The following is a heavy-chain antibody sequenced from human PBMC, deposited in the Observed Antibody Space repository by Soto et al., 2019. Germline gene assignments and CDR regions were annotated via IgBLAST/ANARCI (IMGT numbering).Heavy chain of an antibody. V-gene: IGHV3-74*01. D-gene: IGHD2-15*01. J-gene: IGHJ4*02. CDR3: ARFPFYPCGNPFHY. Sequence: GGSLRLSCAASGFTFSSYWMHWVRQAPGKGLVWVSRIKSDGSSSNYADSVKGRFTISRDNAKNTLYLQMNSLRAEDTAVYYCARFPFYPCGNPFHYWGQGTLVTVSS. CDR1: GFTFSSYW. CDR2: IKSDGSSS.